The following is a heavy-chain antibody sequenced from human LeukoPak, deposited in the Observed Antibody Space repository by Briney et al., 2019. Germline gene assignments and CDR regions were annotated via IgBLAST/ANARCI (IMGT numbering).Heavy chain of an antibody. J-gene: IGHJ4*02. V-gene: IGHV3-23*01. CDR3: AKGYDFWSGLLDY. Sequence: PGGSLRLSCAASGFTFNTYAMSWVRQAPGKGLEWVSTISGSGGSTYYADSVKGRFTISRDNSKSTLYLQMNSLRAEDTAVYYCAKGYDFWSGLLDYWGQGTLVTVSS. CDR2: ISGSGGST. D-gene: IGHD3-3*01. CDR1: GFTFNTYA.